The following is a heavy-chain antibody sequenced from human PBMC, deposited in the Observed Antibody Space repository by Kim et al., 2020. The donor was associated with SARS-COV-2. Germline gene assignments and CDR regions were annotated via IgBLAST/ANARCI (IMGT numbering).Heavy chain of an antibody. CDR2: ISAYNGNT. CDR3: ATNAWGYGDYRGGSHSTEYYGMDV. D-gene: IGHD4-17*01. J-gene: IGHJ6*02. CDR1: GYTFTSYG. V-gene: IGHV1-18*01. Sequence: ASVKVSCKASGYTFTSYGISWVRQAPGQGLEWMGWISAYNGNTNYAQKLQGRVTMTTDTSTSTAYMELRSLRSDDTAVYYCATNAWGYGDYRGGSHSTEYYGMDVWGQGTTVTVSS.